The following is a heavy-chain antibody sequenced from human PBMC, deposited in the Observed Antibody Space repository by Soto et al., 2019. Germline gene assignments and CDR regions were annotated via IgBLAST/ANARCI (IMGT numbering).Heavy chain of an antibody. CDR1: GFTFSSYW. Sequence: EVQLVECGGGLVQPGGSLRLSCAASGFTFSSYWMHWVRQAPGKGLVWVSRINSDGSSTSYADSVKGRFTISRDNAKNTLYLQMNSMRAEDTAVYYCARDSIVATIYDYVWGSYSGFDYWGQGTLVTVSS. J-gene: IGHJ4*02. D-gene: IGHD3-16*01. CDR3: ARDSIVATIYDYVWGSYSGFDY. V-gene: IGHV3-74*01. CDR2: INSDGSST.